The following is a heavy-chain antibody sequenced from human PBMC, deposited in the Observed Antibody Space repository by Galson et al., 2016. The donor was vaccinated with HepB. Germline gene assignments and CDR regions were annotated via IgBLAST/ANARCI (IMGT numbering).Heavy chain of an antibody. CDR3: ARRGGSNGWGDFDY. CDR1: GFYFPSHA. CDR2: LGGSDDET. V-gene: IGHV3-23*01. Sequence: SLRLSCAASGFYFPSHAMNWVRQAPGKGLEWVSTLGGSDDETHYADSVKGRFTISRDKSKNTLYLQMNSLRAEDTAVYYCARRGGSNGWGDFDYWGRGTLVTVSS. J-gene: IGHJ4*02. D-gene: IGHD6-19*01.